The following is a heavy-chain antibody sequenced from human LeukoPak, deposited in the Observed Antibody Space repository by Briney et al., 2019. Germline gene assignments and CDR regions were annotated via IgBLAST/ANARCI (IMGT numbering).Heavy chain of an antibody. D-gene: IGHD2-8*02. CDR1: GFTFSRNA. Sequence: PGGSLRLSCAASGFTFSRNAIHWVRQGPGKGLEWVSYIAHHGSNKCYAVSVKGRFTISRDNSKRTLYLQMNSLRADDTAVYYCAKDGSWSCTDWGQGTLVTVSS. J-gene: IGHJ4*02. V-gene: IGHV3-30*02. CDR2: IAHHGSNK. CDR3: AKDGSWSCTD.